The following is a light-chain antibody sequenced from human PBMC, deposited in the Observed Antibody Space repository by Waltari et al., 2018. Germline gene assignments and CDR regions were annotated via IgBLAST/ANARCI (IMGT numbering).Light chain of an antibody. V-gene: IGKV1-5*03. Sequence: DIQMTQSPSPLSASVGDSVPITCRATESISTWLAWYQQKPGKAPELLIYRAFNLQSGVPSRFSGSGSGTEFTLSISSLQPDDFATYYCQQYKRPPWTFGQGTKVDI. CDR2: RAF. CDR1: ESISTW. J-gene: IGKJ1*01. CDR3: QQYKRPPWT.